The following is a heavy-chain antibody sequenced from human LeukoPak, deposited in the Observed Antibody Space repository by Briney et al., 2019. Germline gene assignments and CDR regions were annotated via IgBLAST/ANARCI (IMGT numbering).Heavy chain of an antibody. CDR2: IKQDGSEK. Sequence: PGGSLRLSCAASGFTFNNYWMSWVCQAPGKRLEWVANIKQDGSEKFYVDSVKGRFIISRDNARNIQYLEMNSLRAEDTAVYYCARVGRYFDKSGHTTHYRPNDCWGQGTLVTVSS. J-gene: IGHJ4*02. V-gene: IGHV3-7*01. CDR3: ARVGRYFDKSGHTTHYRPNDC. D-gene: IGHD3-9*01. CDR1: GFTFNNYW.